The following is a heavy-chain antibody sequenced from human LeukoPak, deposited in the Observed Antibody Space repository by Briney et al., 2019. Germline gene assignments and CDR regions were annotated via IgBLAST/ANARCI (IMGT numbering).Heavy chain of an antibody. D-gene: IGHD3-16*01. CDR1: GFTFTTFW. V-gene: IGHV3-7*01. J-gene: IGHJ4*02. CDR2: IGPDGRSK. CDR3: TRVGVGGY. Sequence: GGSLRLSCAASGFTFTTFWMTWVRQAPGKGQEWVANIGPDGRSKYYVDSVRGRFTISRDNAKDSLFLQMNSLRADDTAMYFCTRVGVGGYWGQGTLVTVSS.